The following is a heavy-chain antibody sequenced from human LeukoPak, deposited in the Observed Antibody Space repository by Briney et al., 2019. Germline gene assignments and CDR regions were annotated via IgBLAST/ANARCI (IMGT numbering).Heavy chain of an antibody. CDR1: GGSFSDYS. J-gene: IGHJ6*03. V-gene: IGHV4-34*01. CDR2: INHSGGT. Sequence: PSETLSLTCAVYGGSFSDYSWSWVRQPPGKGLEWIGEINHSGGTNNNPSLKSRVIMSVYTSKNQFCLTVSSVTAADTAVYFCARVGYSYSINDWSRTGLGAYPTNYHYYMDVWGKGTTVTVSS. CDR3: ARVGYSYSINDWSRTGLGAYPTNYHYYMDV. D-gene: IGHD5-18*01.